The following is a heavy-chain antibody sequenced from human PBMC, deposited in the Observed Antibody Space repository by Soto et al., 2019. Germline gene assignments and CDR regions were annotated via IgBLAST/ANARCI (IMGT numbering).Heavy chain of an antibody. CDR1: GGSFSGYY. CDR2: INHSGST. V-gene: IGHV4-34*01. CDR3: AAVRITMVRGVIVPLYYYYYMDV. Sequence: PSETLSLTCAVYGGSFSGYYWSWIRQPPGKGLEWIGEINHSGSTNYNPSLKSRVTISVDTSKNQFSLKLSSVTAADTAVYYCAAVRITMVRGVIVPLYYYYYMDVWGKGTTVT. J-gene: IGHJ6*03. D-gene: IGHD3-10*01.